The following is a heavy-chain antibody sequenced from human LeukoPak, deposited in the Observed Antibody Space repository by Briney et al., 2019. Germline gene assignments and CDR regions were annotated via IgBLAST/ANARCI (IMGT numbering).Heavy chain of an antibody. Sequence: SETLSLTCTVSGGSISSSIYYWGWIRQPPGKGLEWIGIIYYSGSTNYNSSLKSRVTISVDTSKNQFSLKLSSVTAADTAVYFCARYSSSQGWFDPWGQGTLVTVSS. CDR3: ARYSSSQGWFDP. CDR2: IYYSGST. V-gene: IGHV4-39*01. CDR1: GGSISSSIYY. J-gene: IGHJ5*02. D-gene: IGHD6-13*01.